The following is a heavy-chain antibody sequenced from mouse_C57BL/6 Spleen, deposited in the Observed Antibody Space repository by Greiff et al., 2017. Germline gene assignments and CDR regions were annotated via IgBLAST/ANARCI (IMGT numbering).Heavy chain of an antibody. Sequence: VQLQQPGAELVKPGASVKLSCKASGYTFTSYWMPWVKQRPGQGLEWIGEIDPSDSSTNYNQQFKGKATLPVDTSSSTAYMQLSSLTSEDSAVXYCSRITTVVASDYWGQGTTLTVSS. CDR2: IDPSDSST. CDR3: SRITTVVASDY. V-gene: IGHV1-50*01. J-gene: IGHJ2*01. D-gene: IGHD1-1*01. CDR1: GYTFTSYW.